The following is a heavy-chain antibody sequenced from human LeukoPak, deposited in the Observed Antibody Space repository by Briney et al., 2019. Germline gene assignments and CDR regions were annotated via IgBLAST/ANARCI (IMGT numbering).Heavy chain of an antibody. CDR3: AKDLWEWELLDPFDY. V-gene: IGHV3-21*04. D-gene: IGHD1-26*01. CDR2: ISSSSSYI. Sequence: GGSLRLSCAASGFTFSSYSMNWVRQAPGKGLEWVSSISSSSSYIYYADSVKGRFTISRDNAKNSLYLQMNSLRAEDTAVYYCAKDLWEWELLDPFDYWGQGTLVTVSS. J-gene: IGHJ4*02. CDR1: GFTFSSYS.